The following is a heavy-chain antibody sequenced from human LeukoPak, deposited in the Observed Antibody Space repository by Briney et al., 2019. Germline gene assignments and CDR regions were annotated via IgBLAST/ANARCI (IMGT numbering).Heavy chain of an antibody. Sequence: GGSLRLSCAASGFTFSSYSMNWVRQAPGKGLEWVSSISSSSSYIYYADSVKGRFTISRDNAKNSLYLQMNSLRAEDTAVYYCARESSSGLVTTDYYYMDVWGKGTTVTVSS. V-gene: IGHV3-21*01. D-gene: IGHD6-6*01. CDR3: ARESSSGLVTTDYYYMDV. CDR1: GFTFSSYS. J-gene: IGHJ6*03. CDR2: ISSSSSYI.